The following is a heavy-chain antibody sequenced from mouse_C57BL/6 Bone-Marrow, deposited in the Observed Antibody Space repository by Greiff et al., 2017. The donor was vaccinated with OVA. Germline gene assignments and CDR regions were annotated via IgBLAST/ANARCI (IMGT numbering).Heavy chain of an antibody. D-gene: IGHD1-1*01. CDR2: INPDSSTI. V-gene: IGHV4-1*01. J-gene: IGHJ4*01. CDR3: AYLIYYYVSSYNYYAMDY. Sequence: EVQLLESGGGLVQPGGSLKLSCAASGIDFSRYWMSWVRRAPGKGLEWIGEINPDSSTINYAPSLKDKFIISRDNAKNTLYLQMSKVRSEDTALYYCAYLIYYYVSSYNYYAMDYWGQGTSVTVSS. CDR1: GIDFSRYW.